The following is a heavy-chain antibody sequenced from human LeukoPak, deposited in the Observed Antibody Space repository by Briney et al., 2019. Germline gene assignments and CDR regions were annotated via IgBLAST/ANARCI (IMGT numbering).Heavy chain of an antibody. J-gene: IGHJ3*02. CDR3: HSTSAREDAFDI. CDR1: GFTFSSFG. V-gene: IGHV3-30*03. D-gene: IGHD1-26*01. CDR2: ISYGGGKK. Sequence: GGSLRLSCAAPGFTFSSFGMHWVRQAPGKGLEWVAVISYGGGKKYFADSVKGRFTISRDNSKNTMYLEMNSLRVEDTALYYCHSTSAREDAFDIWGQGTMVTVSS.